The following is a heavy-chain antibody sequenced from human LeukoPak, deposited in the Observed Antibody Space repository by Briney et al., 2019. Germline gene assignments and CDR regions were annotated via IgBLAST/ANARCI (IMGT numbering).Heavy chain of an antibody. CDR2: INHSGST. V-gene: IGHV4-34*01. CDR1: GGSFSGYY. J-gene: IGHJ5*01. CDR3: ARTGDDWFDS. D-gene: IGHD7-27*01. Sequence: SETLSLTCAVYGGSFSGYYWSWIRQPPGKGLEWIGEINHSGSTNYNPSLKSRVTISVDTSKNQFSLKLSSVTAADTAVYYCARTGDDWFDSWGQGTLVTVSS.